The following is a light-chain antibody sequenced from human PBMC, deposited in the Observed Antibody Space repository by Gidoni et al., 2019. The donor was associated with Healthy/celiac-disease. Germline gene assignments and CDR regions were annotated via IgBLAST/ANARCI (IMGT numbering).Light chain of an antibody. CDR3: NSRDSSGNHSWV. J-gene: IGLJ3*02. V-gene: IGLV3-19*01. CDR1: SLRSYY. CDR2: GKN. Sequence: SSYLTQDPAVSVALGQTVRITCQGDSLRSYYASWYQQKPGQAPVLVIYGKNNRPSGIPDRFSGSSSGNTASLTITGAQAEDEADYYCNSRDSSGNHSWVFGGGTKLT.